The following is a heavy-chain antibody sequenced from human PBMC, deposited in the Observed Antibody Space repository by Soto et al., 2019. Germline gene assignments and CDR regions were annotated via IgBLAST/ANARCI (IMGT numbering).Heavy chain of an antibody. V-gene: IGHV4-34*01. J-gene: IGHJ5*02. Sequence: PSETLSLTCAVYGGSFSGYYWSWIRQPPGKGLEWIGEINHSGSTNYNPSLKSRVTISVDTSKNQFSLKLSSVTAADTAVYYCARGWLIAAAGHPFDPWGQGTLVTVSS. CDR3: ARGWLIAAAGHPFDP. CDR2: INHSGST. D-gene: IGHD6-13*01. CDR1: GGSFSGYY.